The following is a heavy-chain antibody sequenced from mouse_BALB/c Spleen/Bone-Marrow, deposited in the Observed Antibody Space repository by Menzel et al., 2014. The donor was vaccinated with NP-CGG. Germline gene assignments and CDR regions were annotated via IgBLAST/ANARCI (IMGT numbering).Heavy chain of an antibody. CDR3: ARGITTATFAY. D-gene: IGHD1-2*01. CDR1: GYTFTDYY. Sequence: QVQLQQSGPELVKPGASVKISCKASGYTFTDYYINWVKQKPGQGLEWIGWIYPRNNNTKYNERFKDKATLTVDTPSSTAYMQLSSLTSEDTAVYFCARGITTATFAYWGKGTLVTVSA. J-gene: IGHJ3*01. CDR2: IYPRNNNT. V-gene: IGHV1-84*02.